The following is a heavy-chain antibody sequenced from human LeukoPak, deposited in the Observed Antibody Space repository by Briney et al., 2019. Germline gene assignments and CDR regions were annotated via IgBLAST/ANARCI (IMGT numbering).Heavy chain of an antibody. CDR2: TYYRSKWYN. CDR1: GDSVSSNTAA. J-gene: IGHJ4*02. V-gene: IGHV6-1*01. Sequence: SQTLSLTCAISGDSVSSNTAAWNWIRQSPSRGLEWLGRTYYRSKWYNNYAVSVKSRISIKPDTSKNQFSLQLKSVTPEDTAVYYCAREQTGDQTFDYWGQGTLVTVSS. D-gene: IGHD7-27*01. CDR3: AREQTGDQTFDY.